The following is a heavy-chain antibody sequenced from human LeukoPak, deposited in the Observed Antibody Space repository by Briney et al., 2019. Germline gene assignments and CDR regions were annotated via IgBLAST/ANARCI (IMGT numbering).Heavy chain of an antibody. CDR2: IYSCGST. Sequence: GGSLRLSCAASGFTVSSNYMSWVRQAPGKGLEWVSVIYSCGSTYYADSVKGRFTISRDNSKNTLYLQMNSLRAEDTAVYYCARDRSISAAGDTYWGQGTLVTVSS. J-gene: IGHJ4*02. D-gene: IGHD6-13*01. CDR1: GFTVSSNY. CDR3: ARDRSISAAGDTY. V-gene: IGHV3-66*03.